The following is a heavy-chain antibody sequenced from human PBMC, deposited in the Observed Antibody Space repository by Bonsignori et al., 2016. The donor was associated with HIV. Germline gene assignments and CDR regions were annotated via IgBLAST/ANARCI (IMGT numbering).Heavy chain of an antibody. J-gene: IGHJ4*02. Sequence: QITLKESGPTLVKPTQTLTLTCSFSGFSLSTSGVAVGWIRQSPEKALEWLALIYWDGDRRYSPSLKSRLSITKDTSNNQVVLTMTNMDPVDTGTYYCAHRRDVRYFDWLLSMDFDFWGQGTLVTVSS. CDR3: AHRRDVRYFDWLLSMDFDF. D-gene: IGHD3-9*01. CDR1: GFSLSTSGVA. CDR2: IYWDGDR. V-gene: IGHV2-5*02.